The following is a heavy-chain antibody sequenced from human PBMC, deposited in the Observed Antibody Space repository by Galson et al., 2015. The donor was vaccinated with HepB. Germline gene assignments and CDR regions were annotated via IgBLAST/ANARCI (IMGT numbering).Heavy chain of an antibody. J-gene: IGHJ1*01. CDR1: GGSISSYY. Sequence: SETLSLTCAVSGGSISSYYWSWIRQPPGKGLEWIGYIYYSGSTNYNPSLKSRVTISVDTSKNQFSLKLSSVTAADTAVYYCARGHYYDSSGYSFHFQHWGQGTLVTVSS. CDR2: IYYSGST. CDR3: ARGHYYDSSGYSFHFQH. D-gene: IGHD3-22*01. V-gene: IGHV4-59*01.